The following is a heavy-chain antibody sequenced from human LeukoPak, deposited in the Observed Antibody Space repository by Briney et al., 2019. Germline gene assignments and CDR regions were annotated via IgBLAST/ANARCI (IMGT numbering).Heavy chain of an antibody. Sequence: GGSLRLSCAASGFTFSNYAMSWVRQAPGKGLEWVANIKKDGSEKYYADSVKGRFTISRDNAKNSLYLQMNSLRADDTAVYHCARQETSSYNGAFDIWGQGTMVTVSS. J-gene: IGHJ3*02. V-gene: IGHV3-7*01. D-gene: IGHD1-26*01. CDR3: ARQETSSYNGAFDI. CDR1: GFTFSNYA. CDR2: IKKDGSEK.